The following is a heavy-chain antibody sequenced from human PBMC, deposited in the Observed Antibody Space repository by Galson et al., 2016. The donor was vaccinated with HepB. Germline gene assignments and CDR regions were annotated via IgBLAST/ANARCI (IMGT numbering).Heavy chain of an antibody. Sequence: SLRLSCAASGFSFSTYTMGWVRQAPGKGLEWVATFDFHTGWTLYAGSVKGLFTISRDTSKNPLYLQMNSLRVEDTAIYYYSKAYSGGSPDRAFEFRGQGTVVTVSP. V-gene: IGHV3-23*01. J-gene: IGHJ3*01. CDR3: SKAYSGGSPDRAFEF. CDR1: GFSFSTYT. CDR2: FDFHTGWT. D-gene: IGHD2-15*01.